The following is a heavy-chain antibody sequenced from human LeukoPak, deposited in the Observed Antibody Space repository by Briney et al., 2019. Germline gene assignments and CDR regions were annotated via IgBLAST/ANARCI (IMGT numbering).Heavy chain of an antibody. V-gene: IGHV3-23*01. J-gene: IGHJ4*02. D-gene: IGHD6-19*01. Sequence: HPGGSLRLSCAASGFTFSSSAMSWVRQVPGKGLEWVSGISASDGSTYYADSVKGRYTISRDNSKSTLYLQMNSLRAEDTAVYYCAKDGVSLTVAGEFDNWGQGTLVTVSS. CDR2: ISASDGST. CDR1: GFTFSSSA. CDR3: AKDGVSLTVAGEFDN.